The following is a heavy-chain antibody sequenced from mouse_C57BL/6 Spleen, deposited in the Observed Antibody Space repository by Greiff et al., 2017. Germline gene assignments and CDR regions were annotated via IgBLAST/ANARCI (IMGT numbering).Heavy chain of an antibody. CDR1: GYTFTDYE. J-gene: IGHJ4*01. CDR2: IDPETGGT. Sequence: VQLQQSGAELVRPGASVTLSCKASGYTFTDYEMHWVKQTPVHGLEWIGAIDPETGGTAYNQKFKGKAILTADKSSSTAYMELRSLTSEDSAVYYCTRLTPLAMDYWGQGTSVTVSS. V-gene: IGHV1-15*01. CDR3: TRLTPLAMDY.